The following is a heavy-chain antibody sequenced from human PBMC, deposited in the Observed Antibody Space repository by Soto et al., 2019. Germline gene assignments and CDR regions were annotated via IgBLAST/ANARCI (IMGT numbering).Heavy chain of an antibody. J-gene: IGHJ3*02. V-gene: IGHV1-3*01. Sequence: AASVKVSCKASGYTFTSYAMHWVRQAPGQRLEWMGWINAGNGNTKYSQKFQGRVTITRDTSASTAYMELSSLRSEDTAVSYCARHVRISDALDIWGQGTMVTVSS. CDR3: ARHVRISDALDI. CDR2: INAGNGNT. CDR1: GYTFTSYA.